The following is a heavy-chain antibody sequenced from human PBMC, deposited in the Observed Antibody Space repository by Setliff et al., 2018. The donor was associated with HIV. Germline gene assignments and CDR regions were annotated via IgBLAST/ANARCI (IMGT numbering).Heavy chain of an antibody. CDR2: INSGSDTI. V-gene: IGHV3-48*01. J-gene: IGHJ5*02. Sequence: GGSLRLSCAASGFTFNSYTMNWVRQAPGKGLEWISYINSGSDTIFYADSVKGRFTVSRDNAKNSLYLQMNRLRAEDTAVYYCAKMGATWFDPWGQGTLVTVSS. CDR3: AKMGATWFDP. CDR1: GFTFNSYT. D-gene: IGHD1-26*01.